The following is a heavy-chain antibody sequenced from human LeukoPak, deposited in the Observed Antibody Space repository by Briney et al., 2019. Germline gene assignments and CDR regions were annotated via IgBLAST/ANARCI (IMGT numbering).Heavy chain of an antibody. V-gene: IGHV3-30-3*01. J-gene: IGHJ4*02. CDR3: AKGDNNILTGYYNSFDS. CDR1: GFTFSSYA. CDR2: ISYDGSNK. Sequence: GRSLRLSCAASGFTFSSYAMHWVRQAPGKGLEWVAVISYDGSNKYYADSVKGRFTISRDNSRNTLYLQMNSLRAEDTALFYCAKGDNNILTGYYNSFDSWGQGTLVTVSS. D-gene: IGHD3-9*01.